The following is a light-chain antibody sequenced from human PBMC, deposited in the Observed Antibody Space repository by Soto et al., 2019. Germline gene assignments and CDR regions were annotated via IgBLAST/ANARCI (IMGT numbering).Light chain of an antibody. V-gene: IGKV3-20*01. CDR3: QQYGSSRGFT. Sequence: EIVLTQSPGTLSLSPGERATLSCRASQSVSSSYLAWYQQKPGQAPRLLFYGASSRATGIPDRFSGSGSGTDFTLTISRLEPEDFAVYYCQQYGSSRGFTFGPGTKVDIK. CDR2: GAS. CDR1: QSVSSSY. J-gene: IGKJ3*01.